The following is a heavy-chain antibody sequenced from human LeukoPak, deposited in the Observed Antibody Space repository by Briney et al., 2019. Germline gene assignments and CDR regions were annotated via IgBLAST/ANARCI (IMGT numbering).Heavy chain of an antibody. V-gene: IGHV3-23*01. CDR1: GFTLRSYA. Sequence: PGGSLRLACAPSGFTLRSYAMTWVRQAPGKGLEWVSGISSSGGTTYYADSVKGRFTISKDNSKNTLFLQMNSLRAEDTAVYYCAKDLLNPEFWGQGTLVTVSS. D-gene: IGHD2-15*01. J-gene: IGHJ4*02. CDR2: ISSSGGTT. CDR3: AKDLLNPEF.